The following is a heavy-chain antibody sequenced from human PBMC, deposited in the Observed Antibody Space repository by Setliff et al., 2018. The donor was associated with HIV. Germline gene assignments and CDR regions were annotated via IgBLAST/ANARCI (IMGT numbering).Heavy chain of an antibody. V-gene: IGHV4-4*08. Sequence: SETLSLTCTVSGGSISSYYWSWIRQPPGKGLEWIGYIYTSGSTNYNPSLKSRVTISVDRSQNQFSLRLRSVTATDTAVYYCAREYYDSSGYYYPTEHPTGFDPWGQGTLVTVSS. CDR3: AREYYDSSGYYYPTEHPTGFDP. CDR2: IYTSGST. J-gene: IGHJ5*02. D-gene: IGHD3-22*01. CDR1: GGSISSYY.